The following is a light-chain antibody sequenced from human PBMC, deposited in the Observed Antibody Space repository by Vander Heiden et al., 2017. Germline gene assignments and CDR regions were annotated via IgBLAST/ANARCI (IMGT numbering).Light chain of an antibody. CDR2: AAS. CDR3: QQSYSTPYT. J-gene: IGKJ2*01. CDR1: QSISSY. V-gene: IGKV1-39*01. Sequence: ASQSISSYLNWYQQKPGKAPKRLIYAASSLQSGLPSRFSGSGSGTDFTLTISSLQPDDFATYYCQQSYSTPYTFGQGTKLEIK.